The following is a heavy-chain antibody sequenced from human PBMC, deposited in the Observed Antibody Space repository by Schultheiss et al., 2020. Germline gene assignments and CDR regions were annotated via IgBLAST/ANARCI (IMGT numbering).Heavy chain of an antibody. D-gene: IGHD3-22*01. V-gene: IGHV4-59*01. CDR2: IYYSGST. CDR1: GGSISSYY. Sequence: SETLSLNCTVYGGSISSYYWSWIRQPPGKGLEWIGYIYYSGSTNYNPSLKSRVTISVDTSKNQFSLKLSSVTAADTAVYYCAASGYDSSGYYFPAAFDIWGQGTMVTVSS. J-gene: IGHJ3*02. CDR3: AASGYDSSGYYFPAAFDI.